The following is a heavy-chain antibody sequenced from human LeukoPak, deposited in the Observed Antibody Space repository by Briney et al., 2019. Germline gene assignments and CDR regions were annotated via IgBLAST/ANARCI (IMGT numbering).Heavy chain of an antibody. J-gene: IGHJ5*02. CDR2: INIGGTNT. Sequence: GGSLRLSCAASGLTFSDYYLSWIRQAPGKGLEWLSYINIGGTNTHYADSVKGRFTISRDNAKKSLYLEMTNLRAEDTAVYYCATDGAGFDTWGQGVLVTVSS. V-gene: IGHV3-11*01. CDR1: GLTFSDYY. CDR3: ATDGAGFDT.